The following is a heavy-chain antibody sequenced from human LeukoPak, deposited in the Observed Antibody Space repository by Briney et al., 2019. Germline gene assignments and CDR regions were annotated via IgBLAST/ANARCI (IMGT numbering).Heavy chain of an antibody. V-gene: IGHV4-39*07. J-gene: IGHJ6*02. CDR3: ARTSLSGYYYYGMDV. CDR2: IYDSGST. Sequence: PSETLSLTCTVSGGSIRSSYYYWGWIRQPPGKGLEWIGSIYDSGSTNYNPSLKSRVNMSVDTSKNQFSLNLSSVSVADTAVYYCARTSLSGYYYYGMDVWGQGTTVTVSS. CDR1: GGSIRSSYYY. D-gene: IGHD1-14*01.